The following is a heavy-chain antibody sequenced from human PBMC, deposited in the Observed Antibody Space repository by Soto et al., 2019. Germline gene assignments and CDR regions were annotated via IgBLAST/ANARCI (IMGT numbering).Heavy chain of an antibody. CDR3: ARKVIECGGDCYGY. V-gene: IGHV3-64D*06. Sequence: PGGSLRLSCSASGFTFSSYAMHWVRQAPGKGLEYVSAINSNGGSTYYADSVKGRFTISRDNSKNTLYLQMSSLRSDDTAVYYCARKVIECGGDCYGYWGQGTLVTVSS. J-gene: IGHJ4*02. CDR1: GFTFSSYA. CDR2: INSNGGST. D-gene: IGHD2-21*02.